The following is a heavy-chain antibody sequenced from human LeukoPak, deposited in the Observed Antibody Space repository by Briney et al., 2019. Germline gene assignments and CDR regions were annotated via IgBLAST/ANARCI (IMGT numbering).Heavy chain of an antibody. V-gene: IGHV4-31*03. CDR1: GGSISSGGYY. D-gene: IGHD1-26*01. CDR3: ARVGGSYYRFDY. Sequence: SETLSLTCTVSGGSISSGGYYWSWIRQHPGKGLEWIGYIYYSGSTYYNPSLKSRATISVDTSKNQFSLKLSSVTAADTAVYYCARVGGSYYRFDYWGQGTLVTVSS. CDR2: IYYSGST. J-gene: IGHJ4*02.